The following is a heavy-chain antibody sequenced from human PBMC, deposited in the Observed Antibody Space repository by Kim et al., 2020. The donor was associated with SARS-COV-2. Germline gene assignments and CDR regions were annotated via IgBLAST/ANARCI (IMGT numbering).Heavy chain of an antibody. Sequence: SETLSLTCAVSGGSISSSNWWSWVRQPPGKGLEWIGEIYHSGSTNYNPSLKSRVTISVDKSKNQFSLKLSSVTAADTAVYYCARVDRRRVVTPFDPWGQGTLVTVSS. CDR2: IYHSGST. D-gene: IGHD3-3*01. V-gene: IGHV4-4*02. J-gene: IGHJ5*02. CDR3: ARVDRRRVVTPFDP. CDR1: GGSISSSNW.